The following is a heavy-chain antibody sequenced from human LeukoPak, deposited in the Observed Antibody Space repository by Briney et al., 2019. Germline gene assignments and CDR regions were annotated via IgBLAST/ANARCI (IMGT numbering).Heavy chain of an antibody. CDR1: GFTFSSYW. D-gene: IGHD3-22*01. V-gene: IGHV3-23*01. Sequence: GGSLRLSCAASGFTFSSYWMSWVRQAPGKGLEWVSAISGSGGSTYYADSVKGRFTISRDNSKNTLYLQMNSLRAEDTAVYYCAKDISGYYYVLSAFDIWGQGTMVTVSS. CDR3: AKDISGYYYVLSAFDI. CDR2: ISGSGGST. J-gene: IGHJ3*02.